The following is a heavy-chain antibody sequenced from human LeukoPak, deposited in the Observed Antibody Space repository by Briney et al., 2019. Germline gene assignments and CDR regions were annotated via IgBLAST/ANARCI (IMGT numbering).Heavy chain of an antibody. J-gene: IGHJ4*02. D-gene: IGHD3-22*01. CDR1: GYTFTGYY. CDR3: ARAGRDYYDSSGYYDY. V-gene: IGHV1-2*02. CDR2: INPNSGGT. Sequence: ASVKVSCKASGYTFTGYYIHWVRQAPGQGLEWMGWINPNSGGTNYAQKFQGRVTMTRDMSTSTVYMELSSLRSEDTAVYYCARAGRDYYDSSGYYDYWGQGTLVTVSS.